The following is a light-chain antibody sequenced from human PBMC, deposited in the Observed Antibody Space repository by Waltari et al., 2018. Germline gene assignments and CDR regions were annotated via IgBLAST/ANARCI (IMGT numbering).Light chain of an antibody. CDR3: QSYDSSLSGSRV. J-gene: IGLJ2*01. V-gene: IGLV1-40*01. CDR1: SSNIGAGYV. CDR2: GNS. Sequence: SVLTQPPSVSGAPGQRVTISCTGSSSNIGAGYVVHWYQQLPGTAPKLLIYGNSNRPSGVPDRFSGSKSGTSASLAITGLQAEDEADYYCQSYDSSLSGSRVFGGGTKLTVL.